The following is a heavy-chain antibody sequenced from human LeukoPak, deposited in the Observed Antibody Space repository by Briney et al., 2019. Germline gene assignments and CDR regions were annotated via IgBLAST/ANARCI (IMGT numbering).Heavy chain of an antibody. CDR1: GFSLSNARMG. D-gene: IGHD3-16*01. CDR3: ARFLTDDYFDY. CDR2: IFSNDEK. J-gene: IGHJ4*02. Sequence: SGATLVNPTETLTLTCTVSGFSLSNARMGVSWIRQPPGKALEWLAHIFSNDEKSYSTSLKSRLTISKDTSKSQVVLTMTNMDPVDTATYYCARFLTDDYFDYWGQGTLVTVSS. V-gene: IGHV2-26*01.